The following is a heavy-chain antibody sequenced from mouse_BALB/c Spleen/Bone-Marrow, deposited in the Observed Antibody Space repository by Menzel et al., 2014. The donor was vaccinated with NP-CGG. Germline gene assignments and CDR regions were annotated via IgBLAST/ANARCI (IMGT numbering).Heavy chain of an antibody. V-gene: IGHV7-3*02. CDR2: IRNKPNGYTT. J-gene: IGHJ3*01. D-gene: IGHD2-2*01. Sequence: VQLQQSGGGLVQPGNSLRLSCATSGFTFTDYYMTWVRQPPGKALEWLGFIRNKPNGYTTEYSASVKGRFTISRDNSQSILDRQMNTLRAEDSATYYCARDEGLRRFAYWGQGTLVTVSA. CDR3: ARDEGLRRFAY. CDR1: GFTFTDYY.